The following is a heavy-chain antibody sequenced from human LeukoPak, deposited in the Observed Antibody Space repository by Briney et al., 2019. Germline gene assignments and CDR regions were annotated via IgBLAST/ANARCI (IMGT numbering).Heavy chain of an antibody. CDR1: GFTFDDYA. V-gene: IGHV3-9*01. CDR3: AKETGVRGAAVDY. Sequence: PGGSLRLSCAASGFTFDDYAMHWVRQAPGKGLEWVSGTSWNSGSIGYADSVKGRFTISRDNAKNSLYLQMNSLRAEDTALYYCAKETGVRGAAVDYWGQGTLVTVSS. J-gene: IGHJ4*02. CDR2: TSWNSGSI. D-gene: IGHD3-10*01.